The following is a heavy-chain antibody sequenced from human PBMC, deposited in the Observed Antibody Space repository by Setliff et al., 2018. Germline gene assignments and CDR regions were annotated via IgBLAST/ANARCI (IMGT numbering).Heavy chain of an antibody. CDR2: LSDDGSNE. CDR3: ARCSSWHGHYPHFNY. D-gene: IGHD6-13*01. CDR1: GFTVSSFS. Sequence: GGSLRLSCAASGFTVSSFSMHWVRQAPVKGLDWVATLSDDGSNEFYADSVKGRFTISRDNSKNTLYLQMNRLRAEDTAIYYCARCSSWHGHYPHFNYWGQGTLVTVS. J-gene: IGHJ4*02. V-gene: IGHV3-30*03.